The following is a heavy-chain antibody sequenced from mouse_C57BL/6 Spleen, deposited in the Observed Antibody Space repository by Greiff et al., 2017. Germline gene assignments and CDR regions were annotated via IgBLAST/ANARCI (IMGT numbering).Heavy chain of an antibody. J-gene: IGHJ3*01. V-gene: IGHV2-6*01. Sequence: VKLMESGPGLVAPSQSLSITCTVSGFSLTSYGVAWVRQSPGKGLEWLGVIWGVGSTNYNSALKSRLSISKDNSKSQVFLKMNSLQTDDTAMYYCASRSDYDWFAYWGQGTLVTVSA. D-gene: IGHD2-4*01. CDR2: IWGVGST. CDR1: GFSLTSYG. CDR3: ASRSDYDWFAY.